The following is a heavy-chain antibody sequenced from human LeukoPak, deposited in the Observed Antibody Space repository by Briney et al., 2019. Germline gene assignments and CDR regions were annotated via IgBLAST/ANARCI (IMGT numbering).Heavy chain of an antibody. V-gene: IGHV3-30*18. CDR2: ISYDGSNK. Sequence: GGSLRLSCAASGFTFSSYGMHWVRQAPGKGLEWVAVISYDGSNKYYADSVKGRFTISRDNSKNTLYLQMNSLRAEDTAVYYCAKPSGYYYGYWGQGTLVTVSS. CDR1: GFTFSSYG. CDR3: AKPSGYYYGY. D-gene: IGHD3-22*01. J-gene: IGHJ4*02.